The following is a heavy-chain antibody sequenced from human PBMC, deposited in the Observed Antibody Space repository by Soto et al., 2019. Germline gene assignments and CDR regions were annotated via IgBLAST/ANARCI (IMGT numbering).Heavy chain of an antibody. V-gene: IGHV4-38-2*01. Sequence: KASETLSLTCAVSGYSISSGYYWGWIRQPPGKGLEWIGSIYHSGSTYYNPSLKSRVTISVDTSKNQFSLKLSSVTAADTAVYYCARVKIAVAADAFDIWGQGTMVTVS. D-gene: IGHD6-19*01. J-gene: IGHJ3*02. CDR1: GYSISSGYY. CDR2: IYHSGST. CDR3: ARVKIAVAADAFDI.